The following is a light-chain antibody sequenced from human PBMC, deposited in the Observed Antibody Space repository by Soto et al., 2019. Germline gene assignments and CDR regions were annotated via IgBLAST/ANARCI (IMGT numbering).Light chain of an antibody. V-gene: IGKV3-20*01. J-gene: IGKJ1*01. CDR1: QSVNSNY. CDR2: GAS. CDR3: QQYGSSPRT. Sequence: EIVLTQSPGTLSLSPGERAALSCRASQSVNSNYLAWFQQKPGQTPRLLIYGASSRATGIPDRFSGSGSATDFTLTISRLEPEDCAVYYCQQYGSSPRTFGQGTKVEIK.